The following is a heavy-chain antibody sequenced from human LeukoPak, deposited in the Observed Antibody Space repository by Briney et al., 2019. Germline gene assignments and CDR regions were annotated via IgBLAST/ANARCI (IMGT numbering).Heavy chain of an antibody. CDR2: ISSSSSYI. CDR3: ARSKYCSSTSCYTVDY. CDR1: GFTFSSYS. J-gene: IGHJ4*02. D-gene: IGHD2-2*02. V-gene: IGHV3-21*01. Sequence: GGSLRLSCAASGFTFSSYSMNWVRQAPGKGLEWVSSISSSSSYIYYADSVKGRSTISRDNAKISLYLQMNSLRAEDTAVYYCARSKYCSSTSCYTVDYWGQGTLVTVSS.